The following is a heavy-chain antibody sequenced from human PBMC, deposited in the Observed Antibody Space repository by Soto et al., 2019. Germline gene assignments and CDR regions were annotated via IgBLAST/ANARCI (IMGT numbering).Heavy chain of an antibody. D-gene: IGHD6-19*01. CDR1: GFSFSSGRYY. V-gene: IGHV4-61*01. J-gene: IGHJ4*02. CDR3: ARVTIRYSSSHNFDS. CDR2: IYNTETF. Sequence: ETLSLTCSVSGFSFSSGRYYGSVRQHPRGKGLEWIGFIYNTETFNYNPSLKSRVTLSVDASKHQFSLKLSSVTAADTAVYYCARVTIRYSSSHNFDSWGQGALVTVSS.